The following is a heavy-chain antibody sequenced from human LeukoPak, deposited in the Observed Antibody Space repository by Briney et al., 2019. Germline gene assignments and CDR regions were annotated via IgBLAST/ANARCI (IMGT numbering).Heavy chain of an antibody. D-gene: IGHD3-3*01. CDR2: IYYSGST. V-gene: IGHV4-59*08. Sequence: PSETLSLTCTVSGGSISSYYWSWIRQPPVKGLEWIGYIYYSGSTNYNPSVKSRVTISVDTSKNQFSLKLSSVTAADTAVYYCARLGYHFWSGYYQYYYHGMDVWGQGTTVTVSS. CDR3: ARLGYHFWSGYYQYYYHGMDV. CDR1: GGSISSYY. J-gene: IGHJ6*02.